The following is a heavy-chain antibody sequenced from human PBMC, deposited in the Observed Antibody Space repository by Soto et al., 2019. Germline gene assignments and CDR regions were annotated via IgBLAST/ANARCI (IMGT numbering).Heavy chain of an antibody. CDR1: GFTFSSYG. D-gene: IGHD3-16*01. CDR3: AKVISFGRVMDGVFDI. V-gene: IGHV3-30*18. CDR2: ISYDGSNK. J-gene: IGHJ3*02. Sequence: QVQLVESGGGVVQPGRSLRLSCAASGFTFSSYGMHWVRQAPGKGLEWVAVISYDGSNKYYADSVKGRFTISRDNSKNKLYLQMSSLRAEDTAVYYCAKVISFGRVMDGVFDISGQGTMVTLSS.